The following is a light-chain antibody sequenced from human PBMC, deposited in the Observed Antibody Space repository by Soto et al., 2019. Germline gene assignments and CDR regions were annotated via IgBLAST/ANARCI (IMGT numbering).Light chain of an antibody. Sequence: EIVLTQSPGTLSLSPGERATLSCRASQSVSSNYLAWSPQRPGQAPRLLISGASSRATGIPDRFIGSGSGTDFTLTITRLEPEVFAVYYCQQYGGSPLYTFGQGNKVEI. CDR2: GAS. V-gene: IGKV3-20*01. CDR3: QQYGGSPLYT. J-gene: IGKJ2*01. CDR1: QSVSSNY.